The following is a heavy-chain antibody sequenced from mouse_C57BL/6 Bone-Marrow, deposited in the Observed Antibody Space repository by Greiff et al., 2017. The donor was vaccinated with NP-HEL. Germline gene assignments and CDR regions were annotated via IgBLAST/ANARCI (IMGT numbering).Heavy chain of an antibody. CDR2: IYPGDGDT. J-gene: IGHJ4*01. V-gene: IGHV1-82*01. Sequence: QVQLQQSGAELVKPGASVKISCKASGYAFSSSWMNWVKQRPGQGLEWIGRIYPGDGDTNYNGKFKGKATLTADKSSSTAYMHLSSLTSEDSAVYFCARRTYAFDYWGQGTSLTVSS. CDR3: ARRTYAFDY. CDR1: GYAFSSSW.